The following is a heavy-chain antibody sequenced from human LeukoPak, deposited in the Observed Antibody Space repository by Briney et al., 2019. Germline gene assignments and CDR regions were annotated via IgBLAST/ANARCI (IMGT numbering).Heavy chain of an antibody. V-gene: IGHV4-4*09. J-gene: IGHJ6*03. CDR3: ASLYYYYYYMDV. CDR1: GGSISSYY. Sequence: SETLSLTCTVSGGSISSYYWSWIRQPPGKGLEWIGYIYPSGSTNYNPSLKSRVTISVDTSKNQFSLKLSSVTAADTAVYYCASLYYYYYYMDVWGKGTTVTVSS. CDR2: IYPSGST.